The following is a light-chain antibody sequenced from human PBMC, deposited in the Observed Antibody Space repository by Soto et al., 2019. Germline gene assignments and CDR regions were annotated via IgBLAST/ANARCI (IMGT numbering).Light chain of an antibody. CDR2: GAS. CDR3: EQYGSCRGT. Sequence: EIVLTQSPGTLSLSPGERATLSCRASQSVSSSYLAWYQQKPGQAPRLLIYGASSRATGIPDRFSGSGSGTDFNFSISGLVPEACAEYYYEQYGSCRGTFGQGTKVEIK. J-gene: IGKJ1*01. V-gene: IGKV3-20*01. CDR1: QSVSSSY.